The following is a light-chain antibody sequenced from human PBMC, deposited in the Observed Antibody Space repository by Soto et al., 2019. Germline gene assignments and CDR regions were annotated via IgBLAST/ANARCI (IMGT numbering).Light chain of an antibody. V-gene: IGKV3-15*01. CDR3: QQYNNWPLT. J-gene: IGKJ1*01. Sequence: EIVMTQSPATLSVSPGERATLSCRASQSVSSNLAWYQQKPGQAPRLLTYGASTRATDIPARFSGSGSGTEFTLTISSLQSEDFAVYSCQQYNNWPLTFGQGPKVDIK. CDR2: GAS. CDR1: QSVSSN.